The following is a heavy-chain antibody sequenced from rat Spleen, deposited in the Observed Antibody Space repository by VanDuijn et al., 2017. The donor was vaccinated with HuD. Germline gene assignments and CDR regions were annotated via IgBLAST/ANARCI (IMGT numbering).Heavy chain of an antibody. CDR1: GFSLSNYG. Sequence: VQLKESGPGLVQPSQTLSLTCTVSGFSLSNYGVIWVRQPPGKGLEWVASISNAAGKVYYPDSVKGRLTISRDTVQNILYLQMNSPRSEDTATYYCTRGGYFRYWGQGVMVTVSS. J-gene: IGHJ2*01. CDR2: ISNAAGKV. CDR3: TRGGYFRY. D-gene: IGHD2-5*01. V-gene: IGHV5-31*01.